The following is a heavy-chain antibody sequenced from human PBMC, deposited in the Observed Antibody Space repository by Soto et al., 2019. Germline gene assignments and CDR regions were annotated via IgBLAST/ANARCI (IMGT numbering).Heavy chain of an antibody. D-gene: IGHD6-13*01. J-gene: IGHJ4*02. CDR1: GFTFSSYG. Sequence: QVQLVESGGGVVQPGRSLRLSCAASGFTFSSYGMHWVRQAPGKGLEWVALISYGGIDKYSADSVKGRFTISRDNSKNTLYLQMNSLRVEDTAVYYCGAGQYFSDYWGQGTLVTVSS. CDR3: GAGQYFSDY. V-gene: IGHV3-30*03. CDR2: ISYGGIDK.